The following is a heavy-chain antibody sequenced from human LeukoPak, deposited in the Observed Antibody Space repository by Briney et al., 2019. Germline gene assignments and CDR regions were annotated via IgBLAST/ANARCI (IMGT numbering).Heavy chain of an antibody. CDR3: ARVYCSGGSCYKLDY. CDR2: INHSGST. J-gene: IGHJ4*02. Sequence: SETLSLTCAVYGGSFSGYYWSWLRQPPGKGLEWLGEINHSGSTNYNPSLKSRVTISVDTSKNQFSLKLSSVTAADTAVYYCARVYCSGGSCYKLDYWGQGTLVTVSS. V-gene: IGHV4-34*01. CDR1: GGSFSGYY. D-gene: IGHD2-15*01.